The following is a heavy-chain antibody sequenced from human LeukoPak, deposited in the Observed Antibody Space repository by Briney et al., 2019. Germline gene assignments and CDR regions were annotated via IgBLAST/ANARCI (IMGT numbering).Heavy chain of an antibody. CDR3: ARASTVTTYNWFDP. D-gene: IGHD4-11*01. CDR2: INHSGST. J-gene: IGHJ5*02. V-gene: IGHV4-34*01. Sequence: PSETLSLTCAVYGGSFSGYYWSWIRQPAGKGLEWIGEINHSGSTNYNPSLKSRVTISVDTSKNQFSLKLSSVTAADTAVYYCARASTVTTYNWFDPWGQGTLVTVSS. CDR1: GGSFSGYY.